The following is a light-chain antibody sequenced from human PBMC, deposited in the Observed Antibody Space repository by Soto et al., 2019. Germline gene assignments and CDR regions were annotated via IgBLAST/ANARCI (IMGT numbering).Light chain of an antibody. Sequence: QSVLTQPASVSGSPGQSITISCTGTSSDVGSYNRVSWYQQHPGKAPKLMSYEGSKRPSGVSNRFSGSKSGNTASLTISGLQAEDEADYYCCSYAGSSTFVVFGGGTKLTVL. J-gene: IGLJ2*01. CDR2: EGS. CDR3: CSYAGSSTFVV. CDR1: SSDVGSYNR. V-gene: IGLV2-23*01.